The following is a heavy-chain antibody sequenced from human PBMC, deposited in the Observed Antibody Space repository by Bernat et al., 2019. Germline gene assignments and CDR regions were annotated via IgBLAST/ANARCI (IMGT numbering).Heavy chain of an antibody. CDR1: GFTFSSYS. Sequence: EVQLVESGGGLVQPGGSLRLSCAASGFTFSSYSMNWVRQAPGKGLEWVSYISSSSSYTNYADSVKGRFTIPRDNAKNPLYLQMNSLRAEDTAVYYCARGTSTSAPYMDVWGKGTTVTVSS. V-gene: IGHV3-48*04. CDR3: ARGTSTSAPYMDV. CDR2: ISSSSSYT. J-gene: IGHJ6*03.